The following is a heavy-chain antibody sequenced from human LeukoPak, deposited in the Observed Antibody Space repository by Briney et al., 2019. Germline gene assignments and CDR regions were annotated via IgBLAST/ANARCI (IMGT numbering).Heavy chain of an antibody. CDR1: GFSISSHF. D-gene: IGHD3-16*01. CDR2: IYTGGIT. Sequence: GGSLKLSCAASGFSISSHFITWVRQAPEKGLEWVSVIYTGGITHYADSVAGRFTISRDISKNTLYLQMNNLRVEDTAVYYCDRDKVSSGGGLFYWVQGTVVTVCS. V-gene: IGHV3-53*01. CDR3: DRDKVSSGGGLFY. J-gene: IGHJ4*02.